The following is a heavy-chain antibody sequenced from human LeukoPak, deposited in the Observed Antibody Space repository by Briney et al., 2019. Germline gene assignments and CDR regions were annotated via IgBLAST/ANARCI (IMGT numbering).Heavy chain of an antibody. J-gene: IGHJ3*02. D-gene: IGHD3-10*01. CDR3: ARGNYYGNDVYDAFDI. CDR2: MNPNSANT. V-gene: IGHV1-8*01. Sequence: ASVKVSSKASGYTFTNYDINWVRQAPGQGLEWMGWMNPNSANTGYAPEFQGRVTMTSDTSISTAYMDLSSLRSEDTAKYYCARGNYYGNDVYDAFDIWGQGTMVTVSS. CDR1: GYTFTNYD.